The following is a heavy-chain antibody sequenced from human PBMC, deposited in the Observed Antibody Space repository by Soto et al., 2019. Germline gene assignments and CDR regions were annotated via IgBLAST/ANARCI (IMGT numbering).Heavy chain of an antibody. J-gene: IGHJ5*02. Sequence: ASVKVSCKASGYTFTSYDINWVRQATGQGLEWMGWMNPNSGNTGYAQKFQGRVTMTRNTSISTAYMELSSLRSEDTAVYYCARGLGDIVVVPAAGDDWFDPWGQGTLVTVSS. CDR1: GYTFTSYD. D-gene: IGHD2-2*01. CDR3: ARGLGDIVVVPAAGDDWFDP. V-gene: IGHV1-8*01. CDR2: MNPNSGNT.